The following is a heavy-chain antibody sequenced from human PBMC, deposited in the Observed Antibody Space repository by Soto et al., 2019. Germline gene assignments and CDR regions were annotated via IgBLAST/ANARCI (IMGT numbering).Heavy chain of an antibody. Sequence: ASVKVSCKASGGTFSGYTISWVRQAHGQGLEWMGRIIPILGIANYAQKFQGRVTITADKSTSTAYMELSSLRSEDTAVYYCARGVSLKSGTLNTDWSDPWGQGTLVTVSS. CDR3: ARGVSLKSGTLNTDWSDP. D-gene: IGHD6-13*01. J-gene: IGHJ5*02. CDR2: IIPILGIA. CDR1: GGTFSGYT. V-gene: IGHV1-69*02.